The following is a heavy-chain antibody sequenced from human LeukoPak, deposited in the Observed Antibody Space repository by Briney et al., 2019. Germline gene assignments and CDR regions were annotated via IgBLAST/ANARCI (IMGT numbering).Heavy chain of an antibody. CDR1: AGSISNYH. D-gene: IGHD3-10*01. CDR2: IFYSGST. J-gene: IGHJ3*01. Sequence: SETLSLTCTVAAGSISNYHWSWIRQPPGKGLEWIGCIFYSGSTYYNPSLKSRVTISVDTSKNQFSLRLSSVTAADTAVYYCARDLYYYGSGSYYDVFDVWGQGTMVTVSS. V-gene: IGHV4-59*12. CDR3: ARDLYYYGSGSYYDVFDV.